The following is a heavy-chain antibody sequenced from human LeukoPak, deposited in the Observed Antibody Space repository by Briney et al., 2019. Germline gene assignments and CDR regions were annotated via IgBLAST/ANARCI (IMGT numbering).Heavy chain of an antibody. V-gene: IGHV4-61*02. D-gene: IGHD6-6*01. Sequence: PSQTLSLTCTVSGDSISSGDYYWSWIRQPAGKGLEWIGRISSSGSTNCNPSLKSRVTISVDTSKNQFSLKLSSVTAADTAVYYCASGISSSPVDYWGQGTLVTVSS. CDR1: GDSISSGDYY. CDR3: ASGISSSPVDY. CDR2: ISSSGST. J-gene: IGHJ4*02.